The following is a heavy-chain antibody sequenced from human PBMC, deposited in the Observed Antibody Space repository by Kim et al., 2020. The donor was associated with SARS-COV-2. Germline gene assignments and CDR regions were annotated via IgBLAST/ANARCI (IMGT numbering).Heavy chain of an antibody. Sequence: ASVKVSCKVSGYTFTDYYMHWVRQAPGQGLEWMGRINPHSGGTNYAQKFQGRVTMTRDTSISTAYIELRRLRSDDTAVYYCARVPGDILCYGDYWGQGTLVTVSS. J-gene: IGHJ4*02. CDR1: GYTFTDYY. D-gene: IGHD2-8*01. V-gene: IGHV1-2*06. CDR3: ARVPGDILCYGDY. CDR2: INPHSGGT.